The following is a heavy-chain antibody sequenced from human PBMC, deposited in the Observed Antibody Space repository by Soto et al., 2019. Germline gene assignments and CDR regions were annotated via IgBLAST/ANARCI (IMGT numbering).Heavy chain of an antibody. CDR3: ARGWLRRKFDY. D-gene: IGHD5-12*01. J-gene: IGHJ4*02. Sequence: SETLSLTCAVYGGSFSGYYWSWIRQSPGKGLEWIGEINHSGSTNYNPSLKSRVTISVDTSKNQFSLKLSSVTAADTAVYYCARGWLRRKFDYWGQGTLVTVSS. CDR2: INHSGST. V-gene: IGHV4-34*01. CDR1: GGSFSGYY.